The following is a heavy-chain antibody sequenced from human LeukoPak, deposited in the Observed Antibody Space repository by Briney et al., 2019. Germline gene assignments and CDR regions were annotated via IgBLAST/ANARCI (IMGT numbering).Heavy chain of an antibody. CDR1: GFTFSDYW. Sequence: GGSLRLSCAASGFTFSDYWMSWVRQAPGKGLEWVANIKHDGSANYYVDSVKGRFTISRDNAKNSLYLQMNSLGAEDTAVYYCSRAEDYWGQGTRVTVSS. CDR2: IKHDGSAN. J-gene: IGHJ4*02. CDR3: SRAEDY. V-gene: IGHV3-7*01.